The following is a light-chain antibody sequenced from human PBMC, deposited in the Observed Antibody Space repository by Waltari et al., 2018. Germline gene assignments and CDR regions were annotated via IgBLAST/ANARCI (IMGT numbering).Light chain of an antibody. Sequence: DIQMTQSPSTLSASVGDRVTITCRASQRISSWLAWYQQTPGKAPKLLIYKASSLESGVPSRFSGSGSGTEFTLTISSLQPDDFATYYCQQYNSFSWTFGQGTKVEIK. J-gene: IGKJ1*01. CDR1: QRISSW. CDR3: QQYNSFSWT. V-gene: IGKV1-5*03. CDR2: KAS.